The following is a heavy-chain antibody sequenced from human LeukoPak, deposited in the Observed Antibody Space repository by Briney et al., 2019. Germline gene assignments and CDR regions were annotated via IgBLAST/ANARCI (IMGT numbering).Heavy chain of an antibody. D-gene: IGHD3-22*01. CDR2: ISYDGSNK. V-gene: IGHV3-30-3*01. Sequence: GGSLRLSCAASGFTFSSYAMHWVRQAPGKGLEWVAVISYDGSNKYYADSVKGRFTISRDNSKNTLYLQMNSLRAEDTAVYYCARSGDSSHLDAFDIRGQGTMVTVSS. CDR1: GFTFSSYA. CDR3: ARSGDSSHLDAFDI. J-gene: IGHJ3*02.